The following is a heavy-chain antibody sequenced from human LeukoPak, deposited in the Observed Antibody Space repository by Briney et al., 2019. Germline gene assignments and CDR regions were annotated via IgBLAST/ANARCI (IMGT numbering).Heavy chain of an antibody. V-gene: IGHV3-48*01. Sequence: PGGSLRLSCAASGFTFTSYTMNWVRQAPGKGLEWVSYITSSSSTIYYADSVKGRFTMSRDNAENSLYLQMNSLRAEDTAVYYCARSALTAVITWYFDPWGQGTLVTVSS. D-gene: IGHD5-18*01. CDR2: ITSSSSTI. CDR3: ARSALTAVITWYFDP. J-gene: IGHJ5*02. CDR1: GFTFTSYT.